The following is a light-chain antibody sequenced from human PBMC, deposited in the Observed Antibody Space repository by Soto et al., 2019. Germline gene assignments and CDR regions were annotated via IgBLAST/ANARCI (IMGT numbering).Light chain of an antibody. Sequence: DIVTTQSPLSLPVTPGEPASISFKSRLSLLHSNGYNYLDWYLQKPGQSPQLXIYLGSNRASGVPDRFSGSGSGTDFILKISRVEAEDVGVYYCMQALQTPGLTFGGGTKVDIK. CDR3: MQALQTPGLT. V-gene: IGKV2-28*01. J-gene: IGKJ4*01. CDR2: LGS. CDR1: LSLLHSNGYNY.